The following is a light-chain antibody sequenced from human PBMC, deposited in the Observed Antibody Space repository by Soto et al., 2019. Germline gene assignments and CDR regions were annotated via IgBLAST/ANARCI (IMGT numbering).Light chain of an antibody. CDR3: QQYNSYVS. CDR1: QSISSW. V-gene: IGKV1-5*03. CDR2: KAS. Sequence: DIQMTQSPSTLSESVGDRVTITCRASQSISSWLAWYQQKPGKAPKLLIYKASSLESGVPSRFSGSGSGTEFTLTISSLQPDDFATYYCQQYNSYVSFGPGTKVDIK. J-gene: IGKJ3*01.